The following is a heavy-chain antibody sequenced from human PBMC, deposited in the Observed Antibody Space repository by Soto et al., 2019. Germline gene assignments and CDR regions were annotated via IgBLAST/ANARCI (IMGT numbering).Heavy chain of an antibody. D-gene: IGHD2-21*02. Sequence: SETLSLTCIVSGESISSSSYYWGWIRQPPGKGLEWIGSIYHSGRTYYNPSLKSRVSISIDTSKNQFSLKLSSETAADTALYYCARQRTTVVTQAYLDYWGQGALVT. CDR1: GESISSSSYY. V-gene: IGHV4-39*01. CDR2: IYHSGRT. J-gene: IGHJ4*02. CDR3: ARQRTTVVTQAYLDY.